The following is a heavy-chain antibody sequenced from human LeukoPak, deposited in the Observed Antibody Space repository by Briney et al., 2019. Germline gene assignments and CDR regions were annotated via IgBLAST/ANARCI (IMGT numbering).Heavy chain of an antibody. V-gene: IGHV1-8*01. CDR1: GYTFTSYD. Sequence: ASVKVSCKASGYTFTSYDINWVRRATGQGLEWMGWMNPNSGNTRYAQKFQGRVTMTRNTSISTAYMELSSLRSEDTAVYYCAISLYGDYVGLAPWGQGTLVTVSS. D-gene: IGHD4-17*01. CDR3: AISLYGDYVGLAP. CDR2: MNPNSGNT. J-gene: IGHJ4*02.